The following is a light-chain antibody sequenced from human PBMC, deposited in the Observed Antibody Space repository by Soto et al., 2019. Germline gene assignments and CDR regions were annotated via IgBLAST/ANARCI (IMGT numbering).Light chain of an antibody. CDR1: SSDVGGYNY. CDR3: SSYTSSSTPVV. Sequence: QSALTQPASVSGSPGQSITISCTGTSSDVGGYNYVSWYQQHPGKAPKLMIYEVSNRPSGVSNRFSGSKSGNTASLTISGRQAEDEADYYWSSYTSSSTPVVFGGGIKLTVL. CDR2: EVS. J-gene: IGLJ2*01. V-gene: IGLV2-14*01.